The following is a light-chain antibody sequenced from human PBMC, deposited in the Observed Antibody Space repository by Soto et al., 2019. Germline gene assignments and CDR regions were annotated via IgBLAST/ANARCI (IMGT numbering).Light chain of an antibody. V-gene: IGKV1-6*01. CDR1: QGISTY. CDR2: KAS. CDR3: LQDDDYPFT. Sequence: IQLTQSPSFLSASVVDRVTITCLASQGISTYLNWYQQKPGKAPKLLIYKASTLKSGVPSRFSGSGSGTDFTLTISSLQPEDFATYFCLQDDDYPFTFGGGTKVDIK. J-gene: IGKJ4*01.